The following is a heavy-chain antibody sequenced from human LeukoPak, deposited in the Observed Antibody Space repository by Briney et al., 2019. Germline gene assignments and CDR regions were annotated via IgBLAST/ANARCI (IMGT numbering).Heavy chain of an antibody. CDR3: ARDQGLSSYYYYMDV. CDR2: INWNGGST. CDR1: GFTFDDYG. V-gene: IGHV3-20*04. Sequence: GGSLRLSCAASGFTFDDYGMSWVRQAPGKGLEWVCGINWNGGSTGYADSVKGRFTISRDNAKNSLYLQMNSLRAEDTALYYCARDQGLSSYYYYMDVWGKGTTVTVSS. D-gene: IGHD3/OR15-3a*01. J-gene: IGHJ6*03.